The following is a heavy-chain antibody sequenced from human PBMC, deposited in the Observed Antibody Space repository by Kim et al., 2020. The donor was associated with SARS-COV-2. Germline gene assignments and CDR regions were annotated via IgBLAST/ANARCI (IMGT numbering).Heavy chain of an antibody. J-gene: IGHJ4*02. V-gene: IGHV1-69*02. CDR3: AISPLYGSGSFGLDY. Sequence: QKFQGRVTITADKSTSTAYMELSSLRSEDTAVYYCAISPLYGSGSFGLDYWGQGTLVTVSS. D-gene: IGHD3-10*01.